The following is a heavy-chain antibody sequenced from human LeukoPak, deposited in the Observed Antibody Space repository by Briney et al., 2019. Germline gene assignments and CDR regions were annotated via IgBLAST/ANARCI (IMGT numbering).Heavy chain of an antibody. J-gene: IGHJ6*03. D-gene: IGHD5-24*01. Sequence: SETLSLTCTVSGGSISSYYWSWIRQPPGKGLEWIGYIYYSGSTNYNPSLKSRVTISVDTSKNQFSLKLSSVTAADTAVYYCARGSVEMATITPGYMDVWGKGTTVTVSS. CDR3: ARGSVEMATITPGYMDV. CDR1: GGSISSYY. CDR2: IYYSGST. V-gene: IGHV4-59*01.